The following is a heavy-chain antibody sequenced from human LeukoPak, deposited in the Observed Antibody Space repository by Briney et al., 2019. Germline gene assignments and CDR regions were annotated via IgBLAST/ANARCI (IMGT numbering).Heavy chain of an antibody. D-gene: IGHD5-18*01. CDR2: IYSGGST. CDR3: AREGHSYAHGSFDY. Sequence: GGSLRLSCAASGFTVSSNYMSWVRQAPGKGLEWVSVIYSGGSTYYADSVKGRSTISRDNSKNTLYLQMNSPRVEDTAVYYCAREGHSYAHGSFDYWGQGTLVTVSS. CDR1: GFTVSSNY. J-gene: IGHJ4*02. V-gene: IGHV3-66*01.